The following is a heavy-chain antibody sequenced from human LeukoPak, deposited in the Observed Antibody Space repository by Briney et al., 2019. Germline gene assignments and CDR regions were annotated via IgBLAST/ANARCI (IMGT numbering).Heavy chain of an antibody. CDR1: GFTFSDYY. CDR2: ISSSTYT. Sequence: GGSLRLSCAASGFTFSDYYMSWIRQGPGKGLEWVSYISSSTYTNYADSVKGRFTISRDNAKNSMYLQMNSLRAEDTAVYYCARISGSYVFDYWGQGTLVTVSS. CDR3: ARISGSYVFDY. V-gene: IGHV3-11*03. J-gene: IGHJ4*02. D-gene: IGHD1-26*01.